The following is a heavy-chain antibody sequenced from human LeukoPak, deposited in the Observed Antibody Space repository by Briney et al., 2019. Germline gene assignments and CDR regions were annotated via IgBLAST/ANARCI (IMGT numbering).Heavy chain of an antibody. CDR2: INWNGGNT. V-gene: IGHV3-20*04. D-gene: IGHD6-19*01. J-gene: IGHJ4*02. CDR3: AKDREQWLFAQSVY. CDR1: GFTFDDYG. Sequence: GGSLRLSCAASGFTFDDYGMSWVRQAPGKGLEWVSGINWNGGNTGYADSVKGRFTISRDNSKNTLYLQMNSLRAEDTAVYYCAKDREQWLFAQSVYWGQGTLVTVSS.